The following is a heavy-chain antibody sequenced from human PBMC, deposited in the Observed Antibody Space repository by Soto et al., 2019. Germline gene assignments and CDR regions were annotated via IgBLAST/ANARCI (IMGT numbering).Heavy chain of an antibody. V-gene: IGHV1-2*02. J-gene: IGHJ3*02. CDR3: ARDARPLGWLGAFDI. Sequence: QVELVQSGAEVKKPGASVKVSCKASGYTFTGYHMHWVRQAPGQGLEWMGWINPNSGVTIYAQKFQGRVTITADESTSTAYMELSSLRSEDTAVYYCARDARPLGWLGAFDIWGQGTMVTVSS. D-gene: IGHD6-19*01. CDR1: GYTFTGYH. CDR2: INPNSGVT.